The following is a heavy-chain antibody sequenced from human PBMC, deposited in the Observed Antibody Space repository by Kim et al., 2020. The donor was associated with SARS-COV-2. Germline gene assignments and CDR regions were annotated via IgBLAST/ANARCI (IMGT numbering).Heavy chain of an antibody. D-gene: IGHD5-12*01. Sequence: GGSLRLSCAASGFTFSSYWMSWVRQAPGKGLEWVANIKQDGSEKYYVDSVKGRFTISRDNAKNSLYLQMNSLRAEDTAVYHCARVPRGYSGYDSRYYYYYGMDVWGQGTTVTVSS. CDR1: GFTFSSYW. V-gene: IGHV3-7*03. CDR2: IKQDGSEK. J-gene: IGHJ6*02. CDR3: ARVPRGYSGYDSRYYYYYGMDV.